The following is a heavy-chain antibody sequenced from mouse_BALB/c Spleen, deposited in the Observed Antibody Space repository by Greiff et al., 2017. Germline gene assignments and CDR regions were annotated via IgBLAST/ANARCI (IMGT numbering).Heavy chain of an antibody. V-gene: IGHV5-15*02. J-gene: IGHJ4*01. CDR1: GFTFSDYG. CDR2: ISNLAYSI. CDR3: ARAFYGNYPMDY. D-gene: IGHD2-10*01. Sequence: EVQLVESGGGLVQPGGSRKLSCAASGFTFSDYGMAWVRQAPGKGPEWVAFISNLAYSIYYADTVTGRFTISRENAKNTLYLEMSSLRSEDTAMYYCARAFYGNYPMDYWGQGTSVTVFS.